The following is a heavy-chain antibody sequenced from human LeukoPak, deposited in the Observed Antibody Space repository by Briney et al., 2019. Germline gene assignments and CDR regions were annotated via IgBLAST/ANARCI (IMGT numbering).Heavy chain of an antibody. CDR3: ARDRPYYYDSSGYHDAFDI. V-gene: IGHV1-18*01. Sequence: GASVKVSCKASGYTFTSYGISWVRQAPGQGLEWMGWISAYNGNTNYAQKLQGRVTMTTDTSTSTAYMELRSLRSDDTAVYYCARDRPYYYDSSGYHDAFDIWGQGTMVTVFS. J-gene: IGHJ3*02. CDR2: ISAYNGNT. D-gene: IGHD3-22*01. CDR1: GYTFTSYG.